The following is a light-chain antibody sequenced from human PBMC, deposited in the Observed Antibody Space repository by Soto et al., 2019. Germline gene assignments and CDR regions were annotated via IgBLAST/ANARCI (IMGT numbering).Light chain of an antibody. CDR1: PSVRSSN. Sequence: EIVLTQSPGTLSLSPGERATLSCRASPSVRSSNLAWYQQKPGQAPRLLVHGASSRATGIPDRFSGSGYGTDFALTITRWEPEDFAVYYCQQYGSSPPLTFGQGTKLEIK. J-gene: IGKJ2*01. CDR3: QQYGSSPPLT. V-gene: IGKV3-20*01. CDR2: GAS.